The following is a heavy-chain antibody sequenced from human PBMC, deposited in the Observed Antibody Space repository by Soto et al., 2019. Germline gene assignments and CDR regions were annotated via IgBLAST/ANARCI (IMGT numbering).Heavy chain of an antibody. CDR2: IYYSGST. CDR1: GGSIGSSSYY. D-gene: IGHD1-26*01. J-gene: IGHJ6*02. CDR3: ARHGRDSGSYLTYGMDV. Sequence: SETLSLTCTVSGGSIGSSSYYWGWIRQPPGKGLEWIGSIYYSGSTYYNPSLKSRVTISVDTSKDQFSPKLSSVTAADTAVYYCARHGRDSGSYLTYGMDVWGQGTTVTVSS. V-gene: IGHV4-39*01.